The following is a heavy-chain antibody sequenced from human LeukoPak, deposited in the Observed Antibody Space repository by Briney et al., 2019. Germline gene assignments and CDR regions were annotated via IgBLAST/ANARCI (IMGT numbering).Heavy chain of an antibody. Sequence: GGSLRLSCAASGFTFDDYAMHWVRQAPGKGLEWVSGISWNSGSIGYADSVKGRFTISRDNAKNSLYLQMNSLRAEDTAVYYCARGMRYCDYWGQGTLVTVSS. J-gene: IGHJ4*02. CDR1: GFTFDDYA. CDR2: ISWNSGSI. CDR3: ARGMRYCDY. V-gene: IGHV3-9*01.